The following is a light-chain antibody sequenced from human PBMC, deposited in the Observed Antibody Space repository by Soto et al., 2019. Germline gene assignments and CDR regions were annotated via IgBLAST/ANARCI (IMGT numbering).Light chain of an antibody. CDR1: QSVSSY. CDR3: QQYSKWPLT. Sequence: EIVMTQSPATLSVSPVERATLSCRASQSVSSYLAWYQQKPGQAPSLLIYGASTRATGIPARFSGSGSGTELILTISSLQSEDFAVYYCQQYSKWPLTFGGGTKVDIK. V-gene: IGKV3-15*01. CDR2: GAS. J-gene: IGKJ4*01.